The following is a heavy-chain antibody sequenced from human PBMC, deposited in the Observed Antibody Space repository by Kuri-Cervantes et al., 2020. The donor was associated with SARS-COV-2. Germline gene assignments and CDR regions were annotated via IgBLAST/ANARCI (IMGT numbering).Heavy chain of an antibody. CDR2: IWYDGSNK. V-gene: IGHV3-33*01. Sequence: GESLKISCAASGFTFSSYGMHWVRQAPGKRLEWVAVIWYDGSNKYYADSVKGRFTISRDNSKNTLYLQMNSLRAEDTAVYYCARVSRITIFGVANDAFDIWGQGTMVTVSS. CDR3: ARVSRITIFGVANDAFDI. J-gene: IGHJ3*02. D-gene: IGHD3-3*01. CDR1: GFTFSSYG.